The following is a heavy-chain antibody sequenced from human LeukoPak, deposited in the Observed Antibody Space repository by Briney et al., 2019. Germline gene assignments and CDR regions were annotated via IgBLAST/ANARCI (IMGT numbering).Heavy chain of an antibody. CDR2: ISAYNGNT. D-gene: IGHD1-26*01. J-gene: IGHJ6*02. V-gene: IGHV1-18*01. Sequence: ASVKVSCKASGYTFTSYGISWVRQAPGQGLEWMGWISAYNGNTNYAQKLQGRVTMTTDTSTSTAYMELRSLRSDDTALYYCARDLFREYYYYGMDVWGQGTTVTVSS. CDR1: GYTFTSYG. CDR3: ARDLFREYYYYGMDV.